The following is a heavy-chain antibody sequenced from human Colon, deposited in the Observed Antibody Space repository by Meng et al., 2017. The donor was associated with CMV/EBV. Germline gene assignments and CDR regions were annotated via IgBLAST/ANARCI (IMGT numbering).Heavy chain of an antibody. CDR2: LTTDGRST. D-gene: IGHD5-18*01. Sequence: GESLKISCVGSGFTFSNYWMHWVRQAPGKGPVWVSRLTTDGRSTSYADSVKGRFTISRDNGKNMLYLQMNSLSVEDTAVYYCGYSYDYPYASMDVWGQGTTVTVSS. CDR1: GFTFSNYW. J-gene: IGHJ6*02. CDR3: GYSYDYPYASMDV. V-gene: IGHV3-74*01.